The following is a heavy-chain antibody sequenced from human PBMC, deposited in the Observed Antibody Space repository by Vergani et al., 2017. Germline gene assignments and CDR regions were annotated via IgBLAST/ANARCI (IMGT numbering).Heavy chain of an antibody. J-gene: IGHJ2*01. V-gene: IGHV4-59*01. D-gene: IGHD6-13*01. CDR2: IYYSGST. Sequence: QVQLQESVPGLVKPSETLSLTCTVSGGSISSYYWSWIRQPPGKGLEWIGYIYYSGSTNYNPYLKSRVTISVAASKNQFSLKLRSVTAADTAVYYCAGGNVVGGSSSWYTYWYFDHWGRGTLVTVSS. CDR3: AGGNVVGGSSSWYTYWYFDH. CDR1: GGSISSYY.